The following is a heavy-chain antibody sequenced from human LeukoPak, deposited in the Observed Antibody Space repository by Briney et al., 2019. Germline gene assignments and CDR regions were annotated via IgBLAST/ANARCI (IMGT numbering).Heavy chain of an antibody. Sequence: GGSLRLSCAASGFTFSSYEMNWVRQAPGKGLEWVSYICNSGSTIYYADSVKGRFTISRDNAKNSLYLQMNSLRAEDTAVYYCARVRDYDFWSGYPYYYYGMDVWGQGTTVTVSS. CDR3: ARVRDYDFWSGYPYYYYGMDV. J-gene: IGHJ6*02. CDR2: ICNSGSTI. V-gene: IGHV3-48*03. CDR1: GFTFSSYE. D-gene: IGHD3-3*01.